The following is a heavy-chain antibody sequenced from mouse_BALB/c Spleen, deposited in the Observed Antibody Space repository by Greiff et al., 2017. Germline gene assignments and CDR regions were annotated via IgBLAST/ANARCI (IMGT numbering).Heavy chain of an antibody. CDR1: GYSITSDYA. J-gene: IGHJ1*01. D-gene: IGHD2-2*01. Sequence: DVKLQESGPGLVKPSQSLSLTCTVTGYSITSDYAWNWIRQFPGNKLEWMGYISYSGSTSYNPSLKSRISITRDTSKNQFFLQLNSVTTEDTATYYCARYYYGYPYWYFDVWGAGTTVTVSS. V-gene: IGHV3-2*02. CDR3: ARYYYGYPYWYFDV. CDR2: ISYSGST.